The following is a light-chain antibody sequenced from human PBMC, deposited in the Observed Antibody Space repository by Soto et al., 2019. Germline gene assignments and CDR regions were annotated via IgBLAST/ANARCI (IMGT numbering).Light chain of an antibody. J-gene: IGKJ2*01. Sequence: EIVLTQSPGTLSLSPGERATLSCRASQSVNSNYLAWYQHKPGQAPRLLIYGASSRATGIPDRFSGSGSGTDFTLTISRLEPEDFAVYYCQQYGASLYTLGQGTKLEIK. CDR3: QQYGASLYT. CDR1: QSVNSNY. CDR2: GAS. V-gene: IGKV3-20*01.